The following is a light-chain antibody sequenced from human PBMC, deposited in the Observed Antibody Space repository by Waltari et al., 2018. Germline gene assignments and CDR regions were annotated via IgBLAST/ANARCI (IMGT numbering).Light chain of an antibody. CDR3: QQYYTSPWT. V-gene: IGKV4-1*01. CDR1: QSLLYSTNNKSY. J-gene: IGKJ1*01. Sequence: DVVMTQSPDSLAVSLGERATINCKSSQSLLYSTNNKSYVSWFQQKSGKPPKLLIFWASTRESGVPDRCSGSGSGTDFSLTISSLQAEDVAVYYCQQYYTSPWTFGQGTKVEVK. CDR2: WAS.